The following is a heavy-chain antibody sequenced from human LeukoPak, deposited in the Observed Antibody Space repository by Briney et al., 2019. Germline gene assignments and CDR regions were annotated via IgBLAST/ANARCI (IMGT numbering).Heavy chain of an antibody. CDR2: IYYSGST. D-gene: IGHD6-13*01. CDR3: ARLWMRAYSSSWFFDY. CDR1: GGSISSSSYY. J-gene: IGHJ4*02. V-gene: IGHV4-39*01. Sequence: SETLSLTCTVSGGSISSSSYYWGWIRQPPGKGLEWIGSIYYSGSTYYNPSLKSRVTISVDTSKNQFSLKLSSVTAADTAVYYCARLWMRAYSSSWFFDYWGQGTLVTVSS.